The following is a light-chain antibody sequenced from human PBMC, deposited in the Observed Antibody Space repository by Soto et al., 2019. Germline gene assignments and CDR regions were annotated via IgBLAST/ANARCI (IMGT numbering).Light chain of an antibody. CDR1: QSVSSNY. Sequence: EIVLTQSPGTLSLSPGERATLSCRASQSVSSNYLAWYQQKPGQAPRLLIYGASNMDTGIPDRFIGSGSGKDFTLPISRLGHANFGVYFCQRPGSSFLTFGPGKKVDI. CDR3: QRPGSSFLT. J-gene: IGKJ3*01. V-gene: IGKV3-20*01. CDR2: GAS.